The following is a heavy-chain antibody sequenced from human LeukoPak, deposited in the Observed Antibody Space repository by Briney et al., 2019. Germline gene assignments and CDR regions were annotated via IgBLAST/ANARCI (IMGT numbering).Heavy chain of an antibody. CDR1: GGSISSGSYY. J-gene: IGHJ4*02. CDR2: IYTSGST. D-gene: IGHD3-3*01. V-gene: IGHV4-61*02. Sequence: PSQTLSLTCTVSGGSISSGSYYWSWIRQPAGKGLEWIGRIYTSGSTNYNPSLKSRVTISVDTSKNQFSLKLSSVTAADTAVYYCARAYDFWSGHFDYWGQGTLVTVSS. CDR3: ARAYDFWSGHFDY.